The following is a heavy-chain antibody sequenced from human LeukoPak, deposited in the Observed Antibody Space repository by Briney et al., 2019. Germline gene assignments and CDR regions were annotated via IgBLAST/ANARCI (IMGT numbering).Heavy chain of an antibody. Sequence: ASVKVSCKASGYTFTSSGISWVRQAPGQGLEWVGWINPKSGGTNYAQYFQGRVTMTRDTSSTTVYMDLTRLRSDDTAVYFCARPLGSLKEYWWFDPWGQGTLVTVSS. CDR3: ARPLGSLKEYWWFDP. J-gene: IGHJ5*02. V-gene: IGHV1-2*02. D-gene: IGHD2/OR15-2a*01. CDR1: GYTFTSSG. CDR2: INPKSGGT.